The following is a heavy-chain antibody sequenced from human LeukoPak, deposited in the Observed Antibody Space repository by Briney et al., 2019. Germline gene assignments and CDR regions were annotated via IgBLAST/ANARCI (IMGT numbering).Heavy chain of an antibody. V-gene: IGHV3-23*01. D-gene: IGHD6-19*01. Sequence: QPGGSLRLSCAASGFTFSSYAMSWVRQAPGKGLEWVSAISGSGGSTYYADSVKGRFTISRDNSKNTLYLQMNSLRAEDTAVYYCARDLKLLDSYSSGWAPLGYWGQGTLVTVSS. J-gene: IGHJ4*02. CDR2: ISGSGGST. CDR3: ARDLKLLDSYSSGWAPLGY. CDR1: GFTFSSYA.